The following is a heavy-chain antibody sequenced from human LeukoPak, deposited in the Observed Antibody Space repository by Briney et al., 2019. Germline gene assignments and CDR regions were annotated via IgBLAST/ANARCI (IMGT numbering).Heavy chain of an antibody. V-gene: IGHV1-18*01. CDR3: ARAFDTMIVGVDAFDI. Sequence: ASVKVSCKASGYTFTSHGISWVRQAPGQGLEWMGWISTYNGDTKYTQRLQGRVTLTSDTSTDTVYMEVRSLKSDDTAVYYCARAFDTMIVGVDAFDIWGQGTMVTVSS. D-gene: IGHD3-22*01. CDR2: ISTYNGDT. CDR1: GYTFTSHG. J-gene: IGHJ3*02.